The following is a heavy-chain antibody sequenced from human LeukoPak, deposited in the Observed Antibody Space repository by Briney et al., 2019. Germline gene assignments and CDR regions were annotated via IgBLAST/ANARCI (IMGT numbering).Heavy chain of an antibody. D-gene: IGHD3-22*01. J-gene: IGHJ4*02. CDR2: IRYDGSNK. Sequence: GGSLRLSCVASGFTFNNYAMHWVRQAPGKGLEWVAFIRYDGSNKYYADSVKGRFTISRDNSKNTLYLQMNSLRAEDTAVYYCAKVAYYYDSSGYLADYWGQGTLVTVSS. CDR3: AKVAYYYDSSGYLADY. CDR1: GFTFNNYA. V-gene: IGHV3-30*02.